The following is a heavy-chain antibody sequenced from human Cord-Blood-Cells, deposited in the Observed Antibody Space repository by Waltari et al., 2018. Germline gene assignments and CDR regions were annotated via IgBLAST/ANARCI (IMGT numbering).Heavy chain of an antibody. CDR3: ARHGWDGGP. D-gene: IGHD1-26*01. Sequence: WGWIRQPPGKGLEWIGSIYYSGSTYYNPSLKSRVTISVDTSKNQFSLKLSSVTAADTAVYYCARHGWDGGPWGQGTLVTVSS. CDR2: IYYSGST. J-gene: IGHJ5*02. V-gene: IGHV4-39*01.